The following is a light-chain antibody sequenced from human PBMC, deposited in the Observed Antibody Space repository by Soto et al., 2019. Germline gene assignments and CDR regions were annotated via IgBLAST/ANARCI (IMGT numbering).Light chain of an antibody. J-gene: IGKJ3*01. Sequence: EIVLTQSPGTLSLSPGERATLSCRASQSLSTNSLAWYQQKPGQTPRLLIYAASTRDTDIPDRFNGSGSGTDFALTISRLEPEDFALYYCQQYDASPLTFGPGTRWIS. V-gene: IGKV3-20*01. CDR2: AAS. CDR3: QQYDASPLT. CDR1: QSLSTNS.